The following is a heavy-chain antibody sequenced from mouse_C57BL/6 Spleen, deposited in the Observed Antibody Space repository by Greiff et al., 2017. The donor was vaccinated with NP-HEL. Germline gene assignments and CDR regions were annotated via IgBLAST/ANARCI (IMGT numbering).Heavy chain of an antibody. D-gene: IGHD2-4*01. CDR2: IDPSDSYT. CDR3: ARLYDYEREDY. Sequence: QVQLKQPGAELVKPGASVKLSCKASGYTFTSYWMQWVKQRPGQGLEWIGEIDPSDSYTNYNQKFKGKATLTVDTSSSTAYMQLSSLTSEDSAVYYCARLYDYEREDYWGQGTTLTVSS. J-gene: IGHJ2*01. CDR1: GYTFTSYW. V-gene: IGHV1-50*01.